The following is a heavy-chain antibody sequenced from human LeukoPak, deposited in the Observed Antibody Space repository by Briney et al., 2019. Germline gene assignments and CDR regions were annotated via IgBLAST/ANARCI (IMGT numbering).Heavy chain of an antibody. Sequence: GGSLRLSCEVSGFTFSTYDTHWVRQAPGKGLEWVAYIRYDGSSIHYGDSAKGRFNISRDNSKNTVYLQMNSLRAEDTAVYYCAKGLENWGQGTLVTVSS. CDR2: IRYDGSSI. CDR3: AKGLEN. CDR1: GFTFSTYD. V-gene: IGHV3-30*02. J-gene: IGHJ4*02.